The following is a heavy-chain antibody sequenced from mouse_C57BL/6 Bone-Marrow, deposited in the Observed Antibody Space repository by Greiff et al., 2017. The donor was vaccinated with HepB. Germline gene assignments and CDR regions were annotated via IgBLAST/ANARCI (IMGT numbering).Heavy chain of an antibody. Sequence: DVMLVESGGGLVKPGGSLKLSCAASGFTFSSYAMSWVRQTPEKRLEWVATISDGGSYTYYPDNVKGRFTISRDNAKNNLYLQMRHLKSEDTAMYYCARGVTTVPLFAYWGQGTLVTVSA. CDR3: ARGVTTVPLFAY. CDR2: ISDGGSYT. J-gene: IGHJ3*01. V-gene: IGHV5-4*03. D-gene: IGHD1-1*01. CDR1: GFTFSSYA.